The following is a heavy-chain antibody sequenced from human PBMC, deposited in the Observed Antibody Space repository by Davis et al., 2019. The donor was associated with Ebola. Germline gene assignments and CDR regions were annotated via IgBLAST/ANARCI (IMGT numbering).Heavy chain of an antibody. D-gene: IGHD4-17*01. CDR2: IYYSGST. V-gene: IGHV4-39*07. CDR1: GGSISSSSYY. J-gene: IGHJ6*02. CDR3: ARGVGERYYYGMDV. Sequence: SETLSLTCAVYGGSISSSSYYWGWIRQPPGKGLEWIGSIYYSGSTYYNPSLKSRVTISVDKSKNQFSLKLSSVTAADTAVYYCARGVGERYYYGMDVWGQGTTVTVSS.